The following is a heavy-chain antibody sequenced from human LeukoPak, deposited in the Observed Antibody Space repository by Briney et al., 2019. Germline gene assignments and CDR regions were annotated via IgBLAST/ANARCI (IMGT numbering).Heavy chain of an antibody. CDR2: IKSDGST. V-gene: IGHV3-74*01. Sequence: GGSLRLSCAASGFTFSTYWMHWVRQAPGKGLVWVSRIKSDGSTNYADSVKGRFTISRDNAKNTVSLQMNSLRPEDTGVYYCARAPSEIGGYYPEYFRRWGQGTLVTVSS. D-gene: IGHD3-22*01. CDR1: GFTFSTYW. CDR3: ARAPSEIGGYYPEYFRR. J-gene: IGHJ1*01.